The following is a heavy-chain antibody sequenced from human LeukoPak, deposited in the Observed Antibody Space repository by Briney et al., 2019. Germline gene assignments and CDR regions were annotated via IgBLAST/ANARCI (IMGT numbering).Heavy chain of an antibody. V-gene: IGHV3-23*01. D-gene: IGHD1-26*01. J-gene: IGHJ4*02. CDR2: ISGTGGST. CDR3: AKTPGGGSYHLDY. CDR1: GFTFSNYA. Sequence: GSLRLSCAASGFTFSNYAMSWVRQAPGKGLEWVSAISGTGGSTYYADSVKGRFTISRDNSKNTLYLQMNSLRAEDTAVYYCAKTPGGGSYHLDYWGQGTLVTVSS.